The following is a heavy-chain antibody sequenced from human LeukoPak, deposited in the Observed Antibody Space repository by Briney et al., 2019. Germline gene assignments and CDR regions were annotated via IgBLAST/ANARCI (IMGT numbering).Heavy chain of an antibody. CDR3: ARTQAAAGTSFDY. Sequence: SETLSLTCTVSGGSISSYYWSWIRQPPGKGLEWIGYIYYSGSTNYNPSLKSRVTISVDTSKNQFSLKLSSATAADTAVYYCARTQAAAGTSFDYWGQGTLVTVSS. V-gene: IGHV4-59*08. CDR1: GGSISSYY. D-gene: IGHD6-13*01. J-gene: IGHJ4*02. CDR2: IYYSGST.